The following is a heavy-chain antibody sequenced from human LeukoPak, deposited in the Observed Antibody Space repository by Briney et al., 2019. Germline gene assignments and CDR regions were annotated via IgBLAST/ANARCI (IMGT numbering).Heavy chain of an antibody. CDR3: AKDKKRFGELNWFDP. J-gene: IGHJ5*02. CDR2: ISGSGGST. Sequence: GGSLRLSCAASGFTFSSYAMSWVRQAPGKGLGWVSAISGSGGSTYYADSVKGRFTISRDNSKNTLYLQMNSLRAEDTAVYYCAKDKKRFGELNWFDPWGQGTLVTVSS. V-gene: IGHV3-23*01. D-gene: IGHD3-10*01. CDR1: GFTFSSYA.